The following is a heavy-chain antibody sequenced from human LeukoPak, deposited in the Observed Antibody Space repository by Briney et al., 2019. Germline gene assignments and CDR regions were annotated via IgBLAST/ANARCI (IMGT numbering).Heavy chain of an antibody. Sequence: PGGSLRLSCAASGFTFSSYWMSWVRQAPGKELEWVANIKQDGSEKYYVDSVKGRFTISRDNAKNSLYLQMNSLRAEDTAVYYCARDQVAGATYPDLNFDYWGQGTLVTVSS. V-gene: IGHV3-7*01. J-gene: IGHJ4*02. CDR2: IKQDGSEK. CDR3: ARDQVAGATYPDLNFDY. D-gene: IGHD4/OR15-4a*01. CDR1: GFTFSSYW.